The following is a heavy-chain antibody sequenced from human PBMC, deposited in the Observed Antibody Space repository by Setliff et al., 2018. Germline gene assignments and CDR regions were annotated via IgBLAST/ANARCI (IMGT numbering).Heavy chain of an antibody. V-gene: IGHV4-34*01. J-gene: IGHJ4*02. D-gene: IGHD4-4*01. CDR2: INHSGST. Sequence: KTSETLSLTCAVYSGSFSGYFWSWIRQPPGKGLEWIGEINHSGSTNYNPSLKSRVTISVDTSKNQFSLKLSSVTAADTAVYYCAREGRWDYSYPIYWGQGLLVTVSS. CDR1: SGSFSGYF. CDR3: AREGRWDYSYPIY.